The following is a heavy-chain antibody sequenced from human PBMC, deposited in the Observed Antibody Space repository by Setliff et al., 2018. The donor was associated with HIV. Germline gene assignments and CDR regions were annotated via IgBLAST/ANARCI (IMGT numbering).Heavy chain of an antibody. V-gene: IGHV1-18*01. J-gene: IGHJ4*02. D-gene: IGHD2-2*01. CDR1: GYTFTSYG. Sequence: GASVKVSCKASGYTFTSYGITWVLQAPGQGLEWMGWISTYNGNRHYAQKLQGRVTMTTDTSTSTAYMELRSLRADDTAMYYCARKPTGSPSDYWGQGTLGTVSS. CDR3: ARKPTGSPSDY. CDR2: ISTYNGNR.